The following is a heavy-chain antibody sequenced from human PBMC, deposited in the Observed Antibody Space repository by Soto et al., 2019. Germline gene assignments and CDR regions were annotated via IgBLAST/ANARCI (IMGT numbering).Heavy chain of an antibody. V-gene: IGHV4-4*07. J-gene: IGHJ4*02. Sequence: SETLSLTCTVSGGSISSYYWSWVRQPAGKGLEWIGRVYTSGSTIYNPSLKSRVTVSLDTSKNQFSLKLTSVTAADTAVYYCCYSSGWYAEKFDSWGQGTLVTVS. CDR1: GGSISSYY. CDR2: VYTSGST. CDR3: CYSSGWYAEKFDS. D-gene: IGHD6-19*01.